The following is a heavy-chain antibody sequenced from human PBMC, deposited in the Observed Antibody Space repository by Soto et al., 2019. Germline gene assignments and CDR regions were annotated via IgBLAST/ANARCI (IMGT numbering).Heavy chain of an antibody. CDR1: GFTFSSYA. J-gene: IGHJ6*03. Sequence: EVQLLESGGGLVQPGGSLRLSCAASGFTFSSYAMSWVRQAPGKGLEWVSAISGSGGSTYYADSVKGRFTISRDNSKKTLYLQMNSLRAEDTAVYYCAKRRNWDSATNYYYMDVCGKVTTVTVSS. CDR2: ISGSGGST. V-gene: IGHV3-23*01. CDR3: AKRRNWDSATNYYYMDV. D-gene: IGHD1-7*01.